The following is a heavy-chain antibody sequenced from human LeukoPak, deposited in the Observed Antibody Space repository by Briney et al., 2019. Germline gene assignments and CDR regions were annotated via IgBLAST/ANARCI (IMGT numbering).Heavy chain of an antibody. J-gene: IGHJ5*02. V-gene: IGHV4-61*02. Sequence: ASETLSLTCTVSGGSISSGSYYWSWIRQPAGKGLEWIGRIYTSGSTNYNPSLKSRVTISVDTSKNQFSLKLSSVTAADTAVYYCAREVSSGSDWFDPWGQGTLVTVSS. D-gene: IGHD3-10*01. CDR2: IYTSGST. CDR3: AREVSSGSDWFDP. CDR1: GGSISSGSYY.